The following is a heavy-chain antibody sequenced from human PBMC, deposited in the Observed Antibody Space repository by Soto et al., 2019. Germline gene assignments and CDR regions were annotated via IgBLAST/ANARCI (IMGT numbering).Heavy chain of an antibody. CDR1: GFTFSSYS. CDR2: ISSSSYI. J-gene: IGHJ3*02. D-gene: IGHD2-21*02. V-gene: IGHV3-21*01. Sequence: GGSLRLSCAASGFTFSSYSMNWVRQAPGKGLEWVSSISSSSYIYYADSVKGRFTISRDNAKNSLYLQMNSLRAEDTAVYYCASDATADDAFDIWGQGTMVTVSS. CDR3: ASDATADDAFDI.